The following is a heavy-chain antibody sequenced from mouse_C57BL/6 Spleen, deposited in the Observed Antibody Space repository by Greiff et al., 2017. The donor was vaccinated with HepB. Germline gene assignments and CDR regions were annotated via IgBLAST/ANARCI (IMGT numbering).Heavy chain of an antibody. CDR2: IDPENGDT. V-gene: IGHV14-4*01. D-gene: IGHD1-1*01. Sequence: VQLQQSGAELVRPGASVKLSCTASGFNIKDDYMHWVKQRPEQGLEWIGWIDPENGDTEYASKFQGKATITADPASNTAYLQLSSLTSEDTAVYYWTIYYYGSSYYFDYWGQGTTLTVSS. CDR1: GFNIKDDY. J-gene: IGHJ2*01. CDR3: TIYYYGSSYYFDY.